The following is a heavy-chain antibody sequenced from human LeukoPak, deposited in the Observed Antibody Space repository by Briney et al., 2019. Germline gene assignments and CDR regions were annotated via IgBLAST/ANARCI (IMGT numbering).Heavy chain of an antibody. CDR2: IKQDGSQK. CDR3: AGPPLGYCTGGSCSFDP. V-gene: IGHV3-7*01. Sequence: GGSLRLSCAASGFTFSNYWMNWVRQAPGKGLEWVATIKQDGSQKYYVDSVKGRYTISRDNAKNSLYLQMSNLRGEDTAVYYCAGPPLGYCTGGSCSFDPWGQGTLVTVSS. J-gene: IGHJ5*02. CDR1: GFTFSNYW. D-gene: IGHD2-15*01.